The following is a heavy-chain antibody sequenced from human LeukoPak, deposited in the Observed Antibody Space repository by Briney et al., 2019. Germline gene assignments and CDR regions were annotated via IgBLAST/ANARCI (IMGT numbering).Heavy chain of an antibody. CDR1: GDSVSNDSVA. D-gene: IGHD3-10*01. V-gene: IGHV6-1*01. J-gene: IGHJ4*02. CDR3: ARGPGPNFFDY. CDR2: TYYRSKWYN. Sequence: SQTLSLTCDISGDSVSNDSVAWMWIRQSPSRGLEWLGRTYYRSKWYNDYAVSVKSRITINPDTSKNQFSLQLNSVTPEDTAVYYCARGPGPNFFDYCGQGTLVTVSS.